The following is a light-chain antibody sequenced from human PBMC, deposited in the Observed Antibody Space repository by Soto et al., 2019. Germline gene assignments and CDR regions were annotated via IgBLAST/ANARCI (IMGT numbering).Light chain of an antibody. Sequence: EIVLTQSPDTLSLSPGERATLSCRASQSVRSSLAWYQQKPGQAPRLLIYDASNRATGIPARFSGSGAGTAFTLTISSLEPEDFAVYYCQQRSNWHPAVTFGPGTKVDIK. J-gene: IGKJ3*01. CDR2: DAS. V-gene: IGKV3-11*01. CDR1: QSVRSS. CDR3: QQRSNWHPAVT.